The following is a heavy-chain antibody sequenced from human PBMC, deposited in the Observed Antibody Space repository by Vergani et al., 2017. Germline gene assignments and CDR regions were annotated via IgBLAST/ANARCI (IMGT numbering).Heavy chain of an antibody. Sequence: VQLQESGPGLVKPSQTLSLTCTVPGGSISIGDYYWSWIRQPPGKGLEWIGYIYYSGSTYYDPSLKSRVTISVDTSKNQFSLQLCSVTAADTAVYYCARAIVQDYGSGSYYTQEYFQHWGQGTLVTVSS. CDR2: IYYSGST. J-gene: IGHJ1*01. D-gene: IGHD3-10*01. V-gene: IGHV4-30-4*08. CDR3: ARAIVQDYGSGSYYTQEYFQH. CDR1: GGSISIGDYY.